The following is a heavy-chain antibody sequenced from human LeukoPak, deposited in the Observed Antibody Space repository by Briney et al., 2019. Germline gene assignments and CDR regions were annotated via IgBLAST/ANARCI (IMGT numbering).Heavy chain of an antibody. CDR1: GFAFNTYS. J-gene: IGHJ4*02. CDR2: ITTSSTTK. V-gene: IGHV3-48*02. Sequence: GGSLRLSCAASGFAFNTYSMNWVRQAPGKGLQWVSSITTSSTTKYYADSVKGRFTISRDNAKNSLYLQMDSLRDEDTAVYYCARDYYENIAHSHMLPFWGQGTLVTVSS. CDR3: ARDYYENIAHSHMLPF. D-gene: IGHD1-26*01.